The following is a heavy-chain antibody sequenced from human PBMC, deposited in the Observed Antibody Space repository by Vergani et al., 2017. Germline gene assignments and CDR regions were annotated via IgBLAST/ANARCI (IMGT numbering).Heavy chain of an antibody. V-gene: IGHV3-30-3*01. CDR3: ARESEPPSSFSY. CDR1: GFTFSNYA. Sequence: QVQLVESGGGVVQPGRSLRLSCAASGFTFSNYAMHWVRQAPGTGLEWVAVISYDGSNKYYADSVKGRFTISRDKSKNTLYLQMNSLRAEDTAVYYCARESEPPSSFSYWGQGTLVTVSS. J-gene: IGHJ4*02. CDR2: ISYDGSNK. D-gene: IGHD1-14*01.